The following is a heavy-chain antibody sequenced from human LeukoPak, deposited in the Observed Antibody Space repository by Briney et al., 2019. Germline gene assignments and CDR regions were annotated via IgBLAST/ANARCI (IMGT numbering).Heavy chain of an antibody. CDR3: AREGVGYGYYGYMDV. V-gene: IGHV3-48*04. J-gene: IGHJ6*03. D-gene: IGHD3-3*01. CDR2: TSSSSVNI. CDR1: GFPFGSES. Sequence: GGSLKLSFATSGFPFGSESMNSVLHAPVHLLKYPSYTSSSSVNIYYADSVEGRFTISKDNAENTLYLQMNSLRVEDTAVYYCAREGVGYGYYGYMDVWGKGTTVIVSS.